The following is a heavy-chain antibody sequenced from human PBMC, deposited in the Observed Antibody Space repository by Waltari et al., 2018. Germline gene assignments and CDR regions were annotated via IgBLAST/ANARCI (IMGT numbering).Heavy chain of an antibody. CDR1: SSSSYY. CDR3: ARVGIVATFFDY. CDR2: IYYSGST. J-gene: IGHJ4*02. D-gene: IGHD5-12*01. Sequence: SSSSYYWGWIRQPPGKGLEWIGSIYYSGSTYYNPSLKSRVTISVDTSKNQFSLKLSSVTAADTAVYYCARVGIVATFFDYWGQGTLVTVSS. V-gene: IGHV4-39*07.